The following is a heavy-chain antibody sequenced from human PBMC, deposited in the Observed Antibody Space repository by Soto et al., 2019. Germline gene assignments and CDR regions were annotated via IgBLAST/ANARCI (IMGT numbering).Heavy chain of an antibody. V-gene: IGHV1-69*13. CDR1: GGTFSSYA. D-gene: IGHD6-19*01. J-gene: IGHJ6*02. CDR2: IIPIFGTA. Sequence: GASVKVSCKASGGTFSSYAISWVRQAPGQRLEWMGGIIPIFGTANYAQKFQGRVTITADESTSTAYMELSSLRSEDTAVYYCARDGPRGSGWYHEKRYRYYYGMDVWGQGTTVTVSS. CDR3: ARDGPRGSGWYHEKRYRYYYGMDV.